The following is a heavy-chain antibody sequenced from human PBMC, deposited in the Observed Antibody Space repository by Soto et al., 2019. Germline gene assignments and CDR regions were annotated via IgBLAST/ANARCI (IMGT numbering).Heavy chain of an antibody. J-gene: IGHJ6*02. CDR3: ARVTSSSWYHYYYGMDV. CDR1: GGSISSGSYY. V-gene: IGHV4-39*01. Sequence: SETLSLTCTVSGGSISSGSYYWGWIRQPPVKGLEWIGSIYYSGSTYYNPSLKSRVTISVDTSKNQFSLKLSSVTAADTAVYYCARVTSSSWYHYYYGMDVWGQGTTVT. CDR2: IYYSGST. D-gene: IGHD6-13*01.